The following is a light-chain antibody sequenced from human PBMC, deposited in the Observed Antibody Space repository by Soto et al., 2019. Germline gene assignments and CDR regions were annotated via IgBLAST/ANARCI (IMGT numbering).Light chain of an antibody. Sequence: EIVLTQSPGTLSFSPGERATLSCRASQSVSSTSLAWYQQKPGQAPRLLFYSASNRATGIPDRFSGSVSGTDFTLTISRLEPEDFAVYYCQQYDGSPPWTF. CDR2: SAS. CDR1: QSVSSTS. J-gene: IGKJ1*01. CDR3: QQYDGSPPWT. V-gene: IGKV3-20*01.